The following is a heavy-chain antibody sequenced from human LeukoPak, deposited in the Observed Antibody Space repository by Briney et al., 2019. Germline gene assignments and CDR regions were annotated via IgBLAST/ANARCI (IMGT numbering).Heavy chain of an antibody. V-gene: IGHV4-30-2*01. J-gene: IGHJ4*02. D-gene: IGHD4-17*01. CDR2: IYHSGST. Sequence: SQTLSLTCAVSGGSISSGGYSWSWIRQPPGKGLEWIGYIYHSGSTNYNPSLKSRVTISVDTSKNQFSLKLSSVTAADTAVYYCASSYGDYAAFDYWGQGTLVTVSS. CDR3: ASSYGDYAAFDY. CDR1: GGSISSGGYS.